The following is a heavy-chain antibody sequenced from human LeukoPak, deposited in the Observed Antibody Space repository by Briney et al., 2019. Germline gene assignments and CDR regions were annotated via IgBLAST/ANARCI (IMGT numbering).Heavy chain of an antibody. J-gene: IGHJ5*02. V-gene: IGHV1-3*01. CDR2: INAGNGNT. D-gene: IGHD3-10*01. Sequence: GASVKVSCKASGYTFTSYAMHRVRQAPGQRLEWMGWINAGNGNTKYSQKFQGRVTITRDTSASTAYMELSSLRSEDTAVYYCARDDKLLWFGEPSGTWFDPWGQGTLVTVSS. CDR1: GYTFTSYA. CDR3: ARDDKLLWFGEPSGTWFDP.